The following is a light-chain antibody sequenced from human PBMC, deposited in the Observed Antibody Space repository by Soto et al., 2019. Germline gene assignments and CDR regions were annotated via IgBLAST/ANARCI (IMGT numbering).Light chain of an antibody. CDR1: NVGSRS. CDR2: YDS. Sequence: SYELPQPPSVSVAPGETARISCGGNNVGSRSVHRYQQKPGQAPFLVIYYDSDRPSGIPERFSGSNSGNTATLIISRVEAGDEADYYCQVWEATGDQVVFGGGTKVTVL. V-gene: IGLV3-21*01. J-gene: IGLJ2*01. CDR3: QVWEATGDQVV.